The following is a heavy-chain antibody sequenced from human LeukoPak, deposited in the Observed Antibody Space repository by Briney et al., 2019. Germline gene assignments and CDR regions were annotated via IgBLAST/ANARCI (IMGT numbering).Heavy chain of an antibody. J-gene: IGHJ4*02. D-gene: IGHD3-22*01. Sequence: GGSLRLSCAASGFTSSSYGMHRVRQAPGKGLEWVAVISYDGSNKYYADSVKGRFTISRDNSKNTLYLQMNSLRAEDTAVYYCAKCLDSSGYPPDYWGQGTLVTVSS. CDR1: GFTSSSYG. V-gene: IGHV3-30*18. CDR3: AKCLDSSGYPPDY. CDR2: ISYDGSNK.